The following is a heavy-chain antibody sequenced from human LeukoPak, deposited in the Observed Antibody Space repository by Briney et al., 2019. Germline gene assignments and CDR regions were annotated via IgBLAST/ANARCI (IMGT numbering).Heavy chain of an antibody. CDR2: IKNDGSGI. CDR3: ARERGVTHPFDY. CDR1: GFNFINTW. Sequence: GGSLRLSCAASGFNFINTWMHWVRQAPGKGLVWVARIKNDGSGIIYADSVKGRFTISRDNARNTLYLQMNSLRAEDTAVYYCARERGVTHPFDYWGQGTLVTVSS. J-gene: IGHJ4*02. V-gene: IGHV3-74*01. D-gene: IGHD2-21*02.